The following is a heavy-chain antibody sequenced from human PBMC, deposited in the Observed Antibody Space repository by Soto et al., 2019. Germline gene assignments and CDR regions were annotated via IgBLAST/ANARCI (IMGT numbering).Heavy chain of an antibody. CDR2: ICPSEGT. Sequence: SETLSLTCTVSGGSFNNYYWTWIRQPAGKTLEWIGRICPSEGTYYNPSLESRVTVSLDRSKSQFSLELKSVTAADTAVYYCARGVAVGAPLSFDSWGQGAPVTVS. CDR1: GGSFNNYY. J-gene: IGHJ4*02. CDR3: ARGVAVGAPLSFDS. V-gene: IGHV4-4*07. D-gene: IGHD2-2*01.